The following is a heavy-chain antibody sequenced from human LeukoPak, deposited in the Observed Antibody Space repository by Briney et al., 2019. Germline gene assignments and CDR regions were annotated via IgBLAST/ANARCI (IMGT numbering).Heavy chain of an antibody. CDR1: GLSFSTYW. CDR2: IDQDGSEI. Sequence: AGGSLRLSCAASGLSFSTYWMNWFRQAPGKGLEWVGNIDQDGSEINYVASVKGRFTISRDNAKNSLYLQMNSLRAEDTAVYYCARLRTSYNSSPIGDSWGQGTLVTVSP. CDR3: ARLRTSYNSSPIGDS. J-gene: IGHJ4*02. V-gene: IGHV3-7*03. D-gene: IGHD6-13*01.